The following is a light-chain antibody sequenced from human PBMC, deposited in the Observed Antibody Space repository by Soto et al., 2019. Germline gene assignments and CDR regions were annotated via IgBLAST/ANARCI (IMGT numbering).Light chain of an antibody. CDR2: AAS. V-gene: IGKV1-6*01. CDR3: HQTNTLPLT. CDR1: QGIRND. Sequence: AIQVTQSTSSLSASVCDRVNINCRASQGIRNDLGWYQQKPGKAPKLLIYAASSLQSGVPSRFSGSGSGTDFTLTLSSLQPEDPPTYYCHQTNTLPLTFGGGTEVDIK. J-gene: IGKJ4*01.